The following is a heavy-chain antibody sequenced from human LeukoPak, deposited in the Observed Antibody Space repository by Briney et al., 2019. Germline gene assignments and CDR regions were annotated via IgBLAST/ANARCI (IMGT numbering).Heavy chain of an antibody. V-gene: IGHV4-39*01. CDR3: ARQPTYSSSSHFDY. D-gene: IGHD6-6*01. CDR2: IYYSGST. CDR1: GDSISSSSYY. Sequence: SETLSLTCTVSGDSISSSSYYWGWIRQPPGKGLEWIGRIYYSGSTYYNPSLKSRVTISVDTPKNQFSLKLSSVTAADTAVYYCARQPTYSSSSHFDYWGQGTLVTVSS. J-gene: IGHJ4*02.